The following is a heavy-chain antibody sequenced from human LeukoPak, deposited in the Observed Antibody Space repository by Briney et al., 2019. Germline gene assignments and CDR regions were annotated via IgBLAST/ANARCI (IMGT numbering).Heavy chain of an antibody. CDR1: GFTFSDYY. CDR2: IYSGGST. V-gene: IGHV3-66*02. CDR3: ARDPVNYYDSSGYYL. D-gene: IGHD3-22*01. J-gene: IGHJ5*02. Sequence: GGSLRLSCAASGFTFSDYYMSWIRQAPGKGLEWVSVIYSGGSTYYADSVKGRFTISRDNSKNTLYLQMNSLRAEDTAVYYCARDPVNYYDSSGYYLWGQGTLVTVSS.